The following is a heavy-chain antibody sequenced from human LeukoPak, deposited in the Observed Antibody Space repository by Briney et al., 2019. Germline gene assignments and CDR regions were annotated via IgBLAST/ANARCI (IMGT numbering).Heavy chain of an antibody. D-gene: IGHD1-26*01. Sequence: GRSLRLSCAASGFTFSSYAMHWVRQAPGKGLEWVAVISYDGSNKYYADSVKGRFTISRDNSKNTLYLQMNSLRAEDTAVYYCARVRLGATRDYWGQGTLVTVSS. J-gene: IGHJ4*02. CDR3: ARVRLGATRDY. CDR2: ISYDGSNK. V-gene: IGHV3-30-3*01. CDR1: GFTFSSYA.